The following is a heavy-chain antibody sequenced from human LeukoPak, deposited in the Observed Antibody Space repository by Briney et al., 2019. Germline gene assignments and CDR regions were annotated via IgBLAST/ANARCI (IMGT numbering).Heavy chain of an antibody. J-gene: IGHJ6*03. Sequence: PGGSLRLSCAASGFTFSNYWMSWVRQAPGKGLEWVANIRQDGSEIYYVDSVKGRFTISRDNAKNSLFLQMNSLRAEDTAVYYCAKGYSSGLYYYYYMDVWGKGTTVTISS. D-gene: IGHD6-19*01. V-gene: IGHV3-7*01. CDR2: IRQDGSEI. CDR1: GFTFSNYW. CDR3: AKGYSSGLYYYYYMDV.